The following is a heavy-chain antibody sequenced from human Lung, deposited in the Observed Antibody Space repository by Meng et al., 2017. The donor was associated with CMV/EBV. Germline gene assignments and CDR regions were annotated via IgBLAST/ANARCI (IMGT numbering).Heavy chain of an antibody. Sequence: SXTLSLXCTVSGGSISSYYWGWIRQPPGKGLEWIGYIYYSGSTNYNPSLKSRVTISVDTSKNQFSLKLSSVTAADTAVYYCARFTIFGVVMDGMDVWGQGXTVTVSS. D-gene: IGHD3-3*01. J-gene: IGHJ6*02. V-gene: IGHV4-59*01. CDR3: ARFTIFGVVMDGMDV. CDR1: GGSISSYY. CDR2: IYYSGST.